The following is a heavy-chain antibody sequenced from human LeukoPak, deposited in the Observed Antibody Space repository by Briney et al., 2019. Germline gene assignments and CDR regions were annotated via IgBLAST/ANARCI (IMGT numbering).Heavy chain of an antibody. CDR3: ARVGRDFEPENAFDI. V-gene: IGHV4-30-4*08. J-gene: IGHJ3*02. D-gene: IGHD1-14*01. Sequence: SETLSLTCTVSGGSISSGDYYWSWIRQPPGKGLEWIGYIYYSGSTYYNPSLKSRVTISVDTSKNQFSLKLSSVTAADTAVYYCARVGRDFEPENAFDIWGQGTMVTVSS. CDR2: IYYSGST. CDR1: GGSISSGDYY.